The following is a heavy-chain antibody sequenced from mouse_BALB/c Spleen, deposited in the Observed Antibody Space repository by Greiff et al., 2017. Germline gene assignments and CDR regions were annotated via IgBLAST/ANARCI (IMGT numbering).Heavy chain of an antibody. V-gene: IGHV2-6-7*01. D-gene: IGHD2-14*01. CDR3: ARAAVRRFYAMDY. J-gene: IGHJ4*01. Sequence: VKLMESGPGLVAPSQSLSITCTVSGFSLTGYGVNWVRQPPGKGLEWLGMIWGDGSTDYNSALKSRLSISKDNSKSQVFLKMNSLQTDDTARYYCARAAVRRFYAMDYWGQGTSVTVSS. CDR1: GFSLTGYG. CDR2: IWGDGST.